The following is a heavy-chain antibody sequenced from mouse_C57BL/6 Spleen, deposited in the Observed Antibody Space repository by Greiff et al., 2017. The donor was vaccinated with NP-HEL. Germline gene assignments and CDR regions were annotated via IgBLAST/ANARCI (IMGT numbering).Heavy chain of an antibody. CDR1: GYTFTSYW. Sequence: QVQLQQPGAELVMPGASVKLSCKASGYTFTSYWMHWVKQRPGQGLEWIGEIDPSDSYTNYNQKFKGKSTLTVDKSSSTAYMQLSSLTSEDSAVYYCAKGASSGRGDYAMDYWGQGTSVTVSS. CDR2: IDPSDSYT. V-gene: IGHV1-69*01. CDR3: AKGASSGRGDYAMDY. J-gene: IGHJ4*01. D-gene: IGHD3-2*02.